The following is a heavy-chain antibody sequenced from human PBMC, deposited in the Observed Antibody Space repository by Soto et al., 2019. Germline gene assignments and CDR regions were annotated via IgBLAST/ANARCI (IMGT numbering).Heavy chain of an antibody. Sequence: LRLSCAASGFTFSSYVMSWVRQAPGKGLEWVSGISWNSGSIGYADTVKGRFTISRDNAKNSLYLQMNSLRAEDTALYYCAKDVRYGSGAYYYGIDVWGQGTTVTVSS. V-gene: IGHV3-9*01. CDR1: GFTFSSYV. J-gene: IGHJ6*02. D-gene: IGHD3-10*01. CDR3: AKDVRYGSGAYYYGIDV. CDR2: ISWNSGSI.